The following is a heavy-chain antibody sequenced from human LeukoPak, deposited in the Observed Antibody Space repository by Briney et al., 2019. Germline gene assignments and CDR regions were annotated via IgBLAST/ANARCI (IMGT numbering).Heavy chain of an antibody. J-gene: IGHJ4*02. Sequence: SQTLSLTCAISGDSVSSNSAAWNWIRQSPSRGLEWLGRTYYRSKWYNDYAISVKSRMTINADTSKNQFSLQLNSVTPEGTAVYYCAKGRWALFDCWGQGTLVIVSS. CDR3: AKGRWALFDC. V-gene: IGHV6-1*01. D-gene: IGHD3-10*01. CDR2: TYYRSKWYN. CDR1: GDSVSSNSAA.